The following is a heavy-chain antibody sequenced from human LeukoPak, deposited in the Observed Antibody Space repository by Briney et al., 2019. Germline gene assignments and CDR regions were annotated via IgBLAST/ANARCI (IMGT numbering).Heavy chain of an antibody. V-gene: IGHV3-21*01. J-gene: IGHJ3*02. CDR1: GFTFSSYS. CDR3: AREGDSSSYSWFAFDS. Sequence: PGGSLRLSCAASGFTFSSYSMNWVRQAPGKGLGWVSSISSSSSYIYYADSVKGRFTISRDNAKNSLYLQMNSLRAEDTAVYYCAREGDSSSYSWFAFDSWGQGTMVTVSS. D-gene: IGHD6-13*01. CDR2: ISSSSSYI.